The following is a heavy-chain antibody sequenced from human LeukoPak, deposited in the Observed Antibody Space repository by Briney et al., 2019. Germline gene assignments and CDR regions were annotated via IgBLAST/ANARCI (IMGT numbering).Heavy chain of an antibody. D-gene: IGHD3-10*01. CDR3: AKARGSGSHYYMDV. J-gene: IGHJ6*03. V-gene: IGHV3-43D*03. CDR1: GFTFDDYA. CDR2: ISWDGGST. Sequence: PGGSLRLSCAASGFTFDDYAMHWVRHAPGKGLEWVSLISWDGGSTYYADSVKGRFTISRDNSKNSLYLQMNSLRAEDTALYYCAKARGSGSHYYMDVWGKGTTVTVSS.